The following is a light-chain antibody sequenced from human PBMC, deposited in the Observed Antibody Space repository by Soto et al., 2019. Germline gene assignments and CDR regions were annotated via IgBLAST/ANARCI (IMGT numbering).Light chain of an antibody. Sequence: QSALTQPRSVSGSPGQSVTISCSGTSSDVGGYDYVSWYQQHPGNAPKLMIYDVSERPSGVPDRFSGSKSGNTASLTISGLRAEDEADYCCCSYGGRYRVWVFGGGTKLTVL. J-gene: IGLJ3*02. V-gene: IGLV2-11*01. CDR3: CSYGGRYRVWV. CDR2: DVS. CDR1: SSDVGGYDY.